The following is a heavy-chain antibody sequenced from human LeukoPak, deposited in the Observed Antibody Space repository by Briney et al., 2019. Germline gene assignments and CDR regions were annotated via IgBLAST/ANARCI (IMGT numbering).Heavy chain of an antibody. J-gene: IGHJ3*02. D-gene: IGHD2-2*02. Sequence: GASVKVSCKASGYTFTSYGISWVRQAPGQGLEWMGWISAYNGNTNYAQKLQGRVTMTTDKSTSTAYMELSSLRSEDTAVYYCARDLPYFVVPAAIKGIAVASDAFDIWGQGTMVTVSS. CDR2: ISAYNGNT. V-gene: IGHV1-18*01. CDR3: ARDLPYFVVPAAIKGIAVASDAFDI. CDR1: GYTFTSYG.